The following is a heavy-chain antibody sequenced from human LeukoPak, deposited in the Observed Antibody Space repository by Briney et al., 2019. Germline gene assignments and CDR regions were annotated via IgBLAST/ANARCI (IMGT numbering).Heavy chain of an antibody. CDR2: IYYSGGT. J-gene: IGHJ4*02. Sequence: SETLSLTCTVSGGSISSSSYYWGWIRQPPGKGLEWIGSIYYSGGTYYNPSLKSRVTISVDTSKNQFSLKLSSVTAADTAVYYCARVGFWSGYRFDYWGQGTLVTVSS. D-gene: IGHD3-3*01. V-gene: IGHV4-39*07. CDR3: ARVGFWSGYRFDY. CDR1: GGSISSSSYY.